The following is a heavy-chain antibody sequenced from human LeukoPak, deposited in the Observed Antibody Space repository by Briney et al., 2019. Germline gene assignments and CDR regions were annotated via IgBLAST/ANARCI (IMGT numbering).Heavy chain of an antibody. CDR1: GGSISSYY. Sequence: SETLSLTCTVSGGSISSYYWSWIRQPPGKGLEWIGYIYYSGSTNYNPSLKSRVTISVDTSKNQFSLKLSSVTAADTAVYYCARVGVGYYDSSGYYRPDAFDIWGQGTMVTVSS. CDR3: ARVGVGYYDSSGYYRPDAFDI. D-gene: IGHD3-22*01. J-gene: IGHJ3*02. V-gene: IGHV4-59*01. CDR2: IYYSGST.